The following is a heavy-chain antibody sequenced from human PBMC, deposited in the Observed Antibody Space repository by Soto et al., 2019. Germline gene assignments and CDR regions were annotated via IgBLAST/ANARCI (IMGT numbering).Heavy chain of an antibody. Sequence: ASVKVSCKVSGYTLTELSMHWVRQAPGKGLEWMGGFDPEDGETIYAQKFQGRVTMTEDTSTDTAYMELSSLRSEDTAVYYCATDGGSIAARLDYYYMDVWGKGTTVTVSS. CDR2: FDPEDGET. V-gene: IGHV1-24*01. CDR3: ATDGGSIAARLDYYYMDV. J-gene: IGHJ6*03. CDR1: GYTLTELS. D-gene: IGHD6-6*01.